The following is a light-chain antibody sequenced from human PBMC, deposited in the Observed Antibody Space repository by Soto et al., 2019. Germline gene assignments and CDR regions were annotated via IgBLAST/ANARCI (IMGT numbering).Light chain of an antibody. CDR3: QQDGSSPRK. J-gene: IGKJ1*01. V-gene: IGKV3-20*01. CDR2: GAS. CDR1: QSISSSY. Sequence: EIVLTQSPGTLSLSPGERATLSCRASQSISSSYLAWYQQRPGQAPRLLIYGASSRATGITDRFSGSGSGNAFTLTISRLEPEDFAVYFCQQDGSSPRKFGQGTKVEVK.